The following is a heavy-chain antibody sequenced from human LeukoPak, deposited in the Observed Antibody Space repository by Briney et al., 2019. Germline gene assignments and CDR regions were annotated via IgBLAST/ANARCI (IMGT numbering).Heavy chain of an antibody. J-gene: IGHJ4*02. CDR3: VRDRVGYTCAYPFDL. CDR1: GYSFTSFG. Sequence: GASVEVSCKSSGYSFTSFGLSWVRRAPGQGLEWMTWISAFHGHTHFAQKFQGRVTVSTDTSTSTAYLELRSLRSDDTAVYYCVRDRVGYTCAYPFDLWGQGTLVTVSS. V-gene: IGHV1-18*01. D-gene: IGHD5-12*01. CDR2: ISAFHGHT.